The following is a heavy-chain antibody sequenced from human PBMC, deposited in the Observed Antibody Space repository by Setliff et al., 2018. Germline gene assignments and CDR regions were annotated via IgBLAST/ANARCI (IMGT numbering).Heavy chain of an antibody. CDR3: ARRRRFDSGGPRSPWYFDL. CDR2: IYPDDSDT. CDR1: GYNFLDYW. D-gene: IGHD3-22*01. Sequence: PGASLKISCKASGYNFLDYWIGWVRQMPGKGLEWMGIIYPDDSDTRYSPSVQGPFTISADKSISTAYLQWSGLKASDTAFYYCARRRRFDSGGPRSPWYFDLWGRGTLVTVSS. V-gene: IGHV5-51*01. J-gene: IGHJ2*01.